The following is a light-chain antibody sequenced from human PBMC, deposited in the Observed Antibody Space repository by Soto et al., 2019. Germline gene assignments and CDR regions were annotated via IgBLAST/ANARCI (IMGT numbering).Light chain of an antibody. J-gene: IGKJ5*01. CDR2: GAS. Sequence: EIDLTQSPGTLSLSPGDRATLSCRASQSVRNSYLSCYQQKPGQAPRLLMSGASSSSTGVPDRFSGNGSWTDFTLTISRLEPEDFSVYYCQQYGNSPQITFGQGTRLEIK. CDR1: QSVRNSY. V-gene: IGKV3-20*01. CDR3: QQYGNSPQIT.